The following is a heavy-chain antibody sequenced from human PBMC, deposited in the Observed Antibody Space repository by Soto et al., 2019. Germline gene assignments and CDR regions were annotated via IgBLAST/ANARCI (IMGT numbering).Heavy chain of an antibody. V-gene: IGHV1-69*13. Sequence: SVKVSCKASGGTFSSYSISWVRQAPGQGLEWMGGIIPIFGTANYAQKFQGRVTITADESTSTAYMELSSLRSEDTAVYYCARESRYDSSGYGDAFDIWGQGTMVTVSS. CDR1: GGTFSSYS. J-gene: IGHJ3*02. D-gene: IGHD3-22*01. CDR3: ARESRYDSSGYGDAFDI. CDR2: IIPIFGTA.